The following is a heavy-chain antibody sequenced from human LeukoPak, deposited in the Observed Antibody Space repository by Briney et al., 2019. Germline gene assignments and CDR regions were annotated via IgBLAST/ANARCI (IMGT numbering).Heavy chain of an antibody. CDR3: ASQLGCSSTSCYLDY. CDR1: GGTFSSYA. CDR2: IIPIFGTA. J-gene: IGHJ4*02. Sequence: GASVKVSCKASGGTFSSYAISWVRQAPGQGLEWMGGIIPIFGTANYAQKFQGRVTTTADKSTSTAYMELSSLRSEDTAVYYCASQLGCSSTSCYLDYWGQGTLVTVSS. D-gene: IGHD2-2*01. V-gene: IGHV1-69*06.